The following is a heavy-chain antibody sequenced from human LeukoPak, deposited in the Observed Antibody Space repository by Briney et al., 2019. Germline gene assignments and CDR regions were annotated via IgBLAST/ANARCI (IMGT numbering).Heavy chain of an antibody. V-gene: IGHV3-21*04. J-gene: IGHJ4*02. CDR3: ARDRNPRQWLVRKFDY. CDR2: ISSSSSYI. D-gene: IGHD6-19*01. Sequence: PGGSLRLSCAASGFTFSRHGMNWVRQAPGKGLEWVSTISSSSSYIYYADSVKGRFTISRDNAKNSLYLQVNSLRAEDTAVYYCARDRNPRQWLVRKFDYWGQGTLVTVSS. CDR1: GFTFSRHG.